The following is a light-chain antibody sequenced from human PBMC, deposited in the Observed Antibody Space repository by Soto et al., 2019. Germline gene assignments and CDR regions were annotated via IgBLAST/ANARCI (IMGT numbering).Light chain of an antibody. Sequence: EIVLTQSPGTLSLSPGERATLSSRASQSVSSSYLAWYQQKAGQAPRLLIYDPSSRATGIPDRFSGSASGTDFTLTISRLEPEDLSVYYCQEYGRSLWTFGQGTKVEIK. V-gene: IGKV3-20*01. CDR1: QSVSSSY. J-gene: IGKJ1*01. CDR3: QEYGRSLWT. CDR2: DPS.